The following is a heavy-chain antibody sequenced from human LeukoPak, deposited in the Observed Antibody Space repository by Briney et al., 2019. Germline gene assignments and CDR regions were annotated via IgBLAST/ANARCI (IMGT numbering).Heavy chain of an antibody. V-gene: IGHV1-2*02. D-gene: IGHD3-3*01. CDR1: GYTFTGYY. CDR3: AREGRTTIFGVVIISWFDP. CDR2: INPNSGGT. J-gene: IGHJ5*02. Sequence: GASVKVSCKASGYTFTGYYMHWVRQAPGQGLEWMGWINPNSGGTNYAQKFQGRVTMTRDTSISTAYMELSRLRSDDTAVYYCAREGRTTIFGVVIISWFDPWGQGTLVTVSS.